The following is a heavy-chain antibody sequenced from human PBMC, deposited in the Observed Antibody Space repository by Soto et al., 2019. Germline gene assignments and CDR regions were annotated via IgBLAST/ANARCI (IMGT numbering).Heavy chain of an antibody. D-gene: IGHD2-21*02. CDR3: ARHPSDFWFDP. J-gene: IGHJ5*02. CDR1: GGSISSSSYF. V-gene: IGHV4-39*01. Sequence: QLQLQESGPGLVKPSETLSLTCTVSGGSISSSSYFWGWIRQPPGKGLEWIGRIYYSGSTYYNPSLKSRVTVSVDTSKNPFSLKLSSVTAADTAVYYCARHPSDFWFDPWGQGTLVTVSS. CDR2: IYYSGST.